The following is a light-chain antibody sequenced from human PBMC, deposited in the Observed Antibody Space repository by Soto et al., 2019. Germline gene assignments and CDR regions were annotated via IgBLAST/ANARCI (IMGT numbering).Light chain of an antibody. Sequence: EIVLRQSPGTLSLSPGERATLSCRASQSVSSSYLAWYQQKPGQAPRLLIYGASSRATGIPDRFSGSGSGTEFTLTISSLQSEDFAVYYCQQYDNWPLITFGQGTRLEI. CDR2: GAS. J-gene: IGKJ5*01. CDR3: QQYDNWPLIT. V-gene: IGKV3-20*01. CDR1: QSVSSSY.